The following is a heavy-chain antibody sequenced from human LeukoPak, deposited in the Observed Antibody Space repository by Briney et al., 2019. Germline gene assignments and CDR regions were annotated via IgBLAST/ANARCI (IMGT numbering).Heavy chain of an antibody. CDR2: INPSGGST. CDR1: GYTFTSYY. Sequence: GASVKVSCKASGYTFTSYYIHWERQAPGQGLEWMGIINPSGGSTTYAQKFQGRVTMTRDTSTSTVYMELSSLRSEDTAVYYCARGFYGSGSYGTFDYWGQGTLVTVSS. J-gene: IGHJ4*02. V-gene: IGHV1-46*01. CDR3: ARGFYGSGSYGTFDY. D-gene: IGHD3-10*01.